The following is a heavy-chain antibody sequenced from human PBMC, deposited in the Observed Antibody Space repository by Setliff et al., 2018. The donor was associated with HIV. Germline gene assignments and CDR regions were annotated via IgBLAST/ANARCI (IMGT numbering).Heavy chain of an antibody. D-gene: IGHD2-21*02. V-gene: IGHV4-39*07. J-gene: IGHJ4*02. CDR1: GGSISSNNYY. CDR3: ARGVPLLPPHY. Sequence: SETLSLTCSVSGGSISSNNYYWGWIRQPPGKGPEWIGSIFYSETVYYGGRTYYSPSLKSRVTISVDTSKSQFSLKLSSVTAADTAVYYCARGVPLLPPHYWGQGTLVTVSS. CDR2: IFYSETVYYGGRT.